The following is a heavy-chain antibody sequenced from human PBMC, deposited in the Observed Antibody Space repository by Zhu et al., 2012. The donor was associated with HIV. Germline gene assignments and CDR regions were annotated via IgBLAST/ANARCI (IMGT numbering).Heavy chain of an antibody. CDR1: GGSISSYY. CDR2: VHYSGTT. V-gene: IGHV4-59*01. Sequence: QVQLQESGPGLVQPSETLSLTCTLSGGSISSYYWSWIRQPPGKGLKWIGYVHYSGTTNYNPSLKSRVTISIDTSKKKFSLRLISVTAADTAVYFCARVALGAAPGIVTPVNYYYYMDVWGIGTTVTVSS. D-gene: IGHD6-13*01. CDR3: ARVALGAAPGIVTPVNYYYYMDV. J-gene: IGHJ6*03.